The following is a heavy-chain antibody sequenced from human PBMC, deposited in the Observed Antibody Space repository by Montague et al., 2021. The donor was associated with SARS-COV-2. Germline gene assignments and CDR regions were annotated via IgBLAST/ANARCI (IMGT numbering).Heavy chain of an antibody. CDR3: ATHRQHHNH. Sequence: SETLSLTCTVSGGPISSSSYYWGWIRQPPGKGLEWIGSIYYSGSTYYNPSLKSRVTISVDTSKNQFSLKLIAVTAADTAVYFCATHRQHHNHWGQGAMVAVSS. CDR2: IYYSGST. CDR1: GGPISSSSYY. J-gene: IGHJ5*02. D-gene: IGHD6-13*01. V-gene: IGHV4-39*01.